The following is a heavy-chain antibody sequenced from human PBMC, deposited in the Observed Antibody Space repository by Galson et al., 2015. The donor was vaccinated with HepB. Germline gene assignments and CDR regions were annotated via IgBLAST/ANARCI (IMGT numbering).Heavy chain of an antibody. Sequence: SLRLSCAASGFTFSSYGMHWVRQAPGKGLEWVAVIWYDGSNKYYADSVKGRFTISRDNSKNTLYLQMNSLRAEDTAVYYCARDFVVVPAAIPNWFDPWGQGTLVTVSS. D-gene: IGHD2-2*01. CDR1: GFTFSSYG. CDR2: IWYDGSNK. V-gene: IGHV3-33*01. CDR3: ARDFVVVPAAIPNWFDP. J-gene: IGHJ5*02.